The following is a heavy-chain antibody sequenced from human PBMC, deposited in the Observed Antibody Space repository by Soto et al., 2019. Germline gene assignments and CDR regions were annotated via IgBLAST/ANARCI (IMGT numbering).Heavy chain of an antibody. CDR2: ISGSGGST. Sequence: PGGSLRLSCAASGFTFSSYAMSWVRQAPGKGLEWVSAISGSGGSTYYADSVKGRFTISRDNSKNTLYLQMNSLRAEDTAVYYSAKKGGSSGYYYGMDVWGQGTTVTVSS. CDR3: AKKGGSSGYYYGMDV. CDR1: GFTFSSYA. J-gene: IGHJ6*02. V-gene: IGHV3-23*01. D-gene: IGHD6-19*01.